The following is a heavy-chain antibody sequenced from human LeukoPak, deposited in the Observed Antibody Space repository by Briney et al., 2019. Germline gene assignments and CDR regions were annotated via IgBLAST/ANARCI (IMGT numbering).Heavy chain of an antibody. CDR1: GYNFTSYW. D-gene: IGHD6-13*01. CDR2: IYPGDSDN. J-gene: IGHJ5*02. Sequence: GESLKISCKGSGYNFTSYWIGWVRQMPGKGLEWMGIIYPGDSDNRYSPSFQGQVTISADKSISTAYLQWSSLKASDTDMYYCARQYSGSWYLWFDPWGQGTLVTVSS. V-gene: IGHV5-51*01. CDR3: ARQYSGSWYLWFDP.